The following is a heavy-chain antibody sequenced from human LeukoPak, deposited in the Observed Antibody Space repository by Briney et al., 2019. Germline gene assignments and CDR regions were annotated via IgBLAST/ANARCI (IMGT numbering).Heavy chain of an antibody. CDR1: GFTFSNYA. Sequence: GGSLRLSCAASGFTFSNYAMTWVRQAPGKGLEWVSGISDSGRSTYYADSVKGRFTISRDNSKNTVYLQMSSLRVEDTAVYYCAKDVVSLGRIVRLPAAQSALDYWGQGTLVTVSS. CDR3: AKDVVSLGRIVRLPAAQSALDY. D-gene: IGHD2-2*01. CDR2: ISDSGRST. V-gene: IGHV3-23*01. J-gene: IGHJ4*02.